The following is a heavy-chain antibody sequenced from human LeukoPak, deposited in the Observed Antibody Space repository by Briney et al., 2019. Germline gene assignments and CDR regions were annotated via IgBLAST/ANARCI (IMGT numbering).Heavy chain of an antibody. V-gene: IGHV4-4*02. CDR2: IYHSGST. J-gene: IGHJ4*02. CDR3: ARFRYYDSSAPPYYFDY. D-gene: IGHD3-22*01. CDR1: GGSISSSNW. Sequence: PSETLSLTCAVSGGSISSSNWWSWVRQPPGKGLEWIGEIYHSGSTNYNPSLKSRVTISVDKSKNQFSLKLSSVTAADTAVYYCARFRYYDSSAPPYYFDYWGQGTLVTVSS.